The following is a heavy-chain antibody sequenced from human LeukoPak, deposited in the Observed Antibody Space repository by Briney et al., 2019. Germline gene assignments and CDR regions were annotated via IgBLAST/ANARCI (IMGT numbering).Heavy chain of an antibody. V-gene: IGHV4-59*12. D-gene: IGHD3-10*01. CDR2: IYNSGST. CDR1: GGSIGSYF. Sequence: SETLSLTCAVSGGSIGSYFWSWIRQPPGKALEWIGYIYNSGSTNYNPSLKSRVTISVDTSKNQFSLKLSSVTAADTAVYYCARAAEGSGNLNWGQGTLVTVSS. J-gene: IGHJ4*02. CDR3: ARAAEGSGNLN.